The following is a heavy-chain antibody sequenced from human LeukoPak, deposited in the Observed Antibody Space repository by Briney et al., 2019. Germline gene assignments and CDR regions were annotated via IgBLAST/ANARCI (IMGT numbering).Heavy chain of an antibody. CDR3: ARRLVTAGVTDFFDY. D-gene: IGHD6-13*01. CDR2: IRSKPNSYTT. CDR1: GFTFSGSY. V-gene: IGHV3-73*01. J-gene: IGHJ4*01. Sequence: GGSLRLSCAASGFTFSGSYMHWVRQASGKGLEWVGLIRSKPNSYTTVYAASVKGRFTISRDNSKSTLYLQMHGPTAEDTALYYCARRLVTAGVTDFFDYWGHGTLVSVSS.